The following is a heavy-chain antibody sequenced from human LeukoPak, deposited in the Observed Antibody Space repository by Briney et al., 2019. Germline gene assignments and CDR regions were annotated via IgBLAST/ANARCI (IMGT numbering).Heavy chain of an antibody. CDR2: ISTAGDP. CDR3: AGQARPGSAEGAFDI. V-gene: IGHV3-13*05. J-gene: IGHJ3*02. D-gene: IGHD2-2*01. CDR1: GFTFSSYD. Sequence: PGGSLRLSCAASGFTFSSYDMHWVRQDKGKGLEWVSAISTAGDPYYLGSVKGRFTISRENAKNSSYLQMNSLRAGDTAVYYCAGQARPGSAEGAFDIWGKGTMVTVSS.